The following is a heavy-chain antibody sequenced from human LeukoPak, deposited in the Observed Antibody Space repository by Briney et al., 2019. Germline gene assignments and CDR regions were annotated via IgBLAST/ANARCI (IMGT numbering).Heavy chain of an antibody. CDR2: INPNSGGT. CDR3: AREIGVRVTTEIYGIDV. D-gene: IGHD4-11*01. J-gene: IGHJ6*02. Sequence: ASVKVSCKASGYTFTGYYMHWVRQAPGQGLEWMGWINPNSGGTNYAQKLQGSVTMTRDKSISTAYMELSTLTSHDTGVYYCAREIGVRVTTEIYGIDVWGQGTTVTVSS. V-gene: IGHV1-2*02. CDR1: GYTFTGYY.